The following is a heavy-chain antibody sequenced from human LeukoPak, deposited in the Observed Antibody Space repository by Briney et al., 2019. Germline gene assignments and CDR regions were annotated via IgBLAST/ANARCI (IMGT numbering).Heavy chain of an antibody. J-gene: IGHJ6*04. CDR2: ISISGDTR. CDR3: ARDGPPDV. CDR1: GFTFSNYE. Sequence: PGGSLRLSCAASGFTFSNYEMNWVRQAPGKGLEWVSYISISGDTRDYADSVKGRLTISRDNAKSSLYLQMNSLGAEDTAVYYCARDGPPDVWGKGTTVTVSS. V-gene: IGHV3-48*03.